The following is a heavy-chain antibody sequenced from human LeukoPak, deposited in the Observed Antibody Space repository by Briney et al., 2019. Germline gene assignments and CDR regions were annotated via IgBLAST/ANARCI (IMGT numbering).Heavy chain of an antibody. CDR1: GFTFSSYG. Sequence: PGGSLRLSCAASGFTFSSYGMHWVRQAPGKGLEGVAFIRYDGSNKYYADSVKGRFTISRDNSKNTLYLQMNSLRAEDTAVYYCAKDGRRVVPAANPSTDYWGQGTLVTVSS. J-gene: IGHJ4*02. CDR3: AKDGRRVVPAANPSTDY. V-gene: IGHV3-30*02. D-gene: IGHD2-2*01. CDR2: IRYDGSNK.